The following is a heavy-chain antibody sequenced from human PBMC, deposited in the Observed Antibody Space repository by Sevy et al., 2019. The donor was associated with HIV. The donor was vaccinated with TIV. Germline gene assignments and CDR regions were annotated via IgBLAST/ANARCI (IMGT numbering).Heavy chain of an antibody. V-gene: IGHV3-11*01. CDR2: ISSSGSTI. CDR3: ARATVLTHSSGRKYYYGMDV. D-gene: IGHD6-19*01. J-gene: IGHJ6*02. Sequence: GGSLRLSCAASGFTFSDCYMSWIRQAPGKGLEWVSYISSSGSTIYYADSVKGRFTISRDNAKNSLYLQMNSLRAEDTAVYYCARATVLTHSSGRKYYYGMDVWGQGTTVTVSS. CDR1: GFTFSDCY.